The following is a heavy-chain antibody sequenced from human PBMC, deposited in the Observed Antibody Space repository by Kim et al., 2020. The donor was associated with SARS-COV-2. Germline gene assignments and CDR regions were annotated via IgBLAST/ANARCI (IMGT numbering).Heavy chain of an antibody. J-gene: IGHJ5*02. D-gene: IGHD3-22*01. CDR3: ARDLFGYDSSGLLP. V-gene: IGHV4-39*07. Sequence: NPSLKSRVTISVDTSKNQFSLKLSSVTAADTAVYYCARDLFGYDSSGLLPWGQGTLVTVSS.